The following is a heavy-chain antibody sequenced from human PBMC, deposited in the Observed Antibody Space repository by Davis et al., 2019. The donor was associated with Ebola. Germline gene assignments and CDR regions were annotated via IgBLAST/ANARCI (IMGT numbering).Heavy chain of an antibody. CDR1: GFTFSSYW. CDR3: ARRTPPDY. CDR2: ISYDGSNK. V-gene: IGHV3-30*03. D-gene: IGHD4-23*01. J-gene: IGHJ4*02. Sequence: GGSLRLSCAASGFTFSSYWMSWVRQAPGKGLEWVAVISYDGSNKYYADSVKGRFTISRDNSKNTLYLQMNSLRAEDTAVYYCARRTPPDYWGQGTLVTVSS.